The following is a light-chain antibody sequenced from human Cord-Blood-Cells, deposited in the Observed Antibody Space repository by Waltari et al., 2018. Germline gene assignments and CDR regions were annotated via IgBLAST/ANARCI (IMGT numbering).Light chain of an antibody. CDR3: NSRDSSGNHLVV. Sequence: SSELTQDPAVSVALGQTVRITCQGDSLRSYDPCCSQQKPGQAPVLVIYGKNNRPSGIPDRFSGSSSGNTASLTITGAQAEDEADYYCNSRDSSGNHLVVFGGGTKLTVL. V-gene: IGLV3-19*01. CDR1: SLRSYD. CDR2: GKN. J-gene: IGLJ2*01.